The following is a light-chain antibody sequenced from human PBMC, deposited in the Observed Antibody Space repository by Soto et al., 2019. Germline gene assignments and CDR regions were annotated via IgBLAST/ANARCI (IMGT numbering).Light chain of an antibody. CDR1: KFDIGRYDY. CDR2: EVN. V-gene: IGLV2-14*01. J-gene: IGLJ2*01. CDR3: SSYTSASALGI. Sequence: QTVVTQPASVSGSPGQTITISCAGTKFDIGRYDYVSWYRQHPGEAPKLIIFEVNNRPSGVSNRFSGSKSGNTASLTIFGLQVEDEALYFCSSYTSASALGIFGGGTQLTVL.